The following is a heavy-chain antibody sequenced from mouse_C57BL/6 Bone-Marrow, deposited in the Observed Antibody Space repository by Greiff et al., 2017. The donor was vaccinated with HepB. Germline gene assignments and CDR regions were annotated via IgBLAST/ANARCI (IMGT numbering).Heavy chain of an antibody. V-gene: IGHV1-72*01. J-gene: IGHJ1*03. D-gene: IGHD2-4*01. CDR3: ARTGLRDWYFDV. Sequence: VQLQQPGAELVKPGASVKLSCKASGYTFTSYWMHWVKQRPGRGLEWMGRIDPNSGGTKYNEKFKSKATLTVDKHSSTAYMQLSSLTSEDSAVYYCARTGLRDWYFDVWGTGTTVTVSS. CDR1: GYTFTSYW. CDR2: IDPNSGGT.